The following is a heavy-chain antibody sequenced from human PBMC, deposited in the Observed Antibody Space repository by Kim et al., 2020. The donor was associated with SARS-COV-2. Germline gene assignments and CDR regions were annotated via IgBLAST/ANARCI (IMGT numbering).Heavy chain of an antibody. J-gene: IGHJ6*02. Sequence: SETLSLTCTVSGGSISSGGYYWSWIRQHPGKGLEWIGYIYYSGSTYYNPSLKSRVTISVDTSKNQFSLKLSSVTAADTAVYYCARAGAGYDFWSGYPDGLLGAYYYYGMDVWGQGTTVTVSS. CDR2: IYYSGST. CDR3: ARAGAGYDFWSGYPDGLLGAYYYYGMDV. CDR1: GGSISSGGYY. V-gene: IGHV4-31*03. D-gene: IGHD3-3*01.